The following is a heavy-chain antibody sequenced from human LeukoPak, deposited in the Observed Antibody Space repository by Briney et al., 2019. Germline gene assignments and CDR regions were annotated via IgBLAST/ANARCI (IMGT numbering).Heavy chain of an antibody. CDR1: GYSFTDYW. V-gene: IGHV5-51*01. CDR3: ASPQAAYCGGDCYSP. J-gene: IGHJ3*01. CDR2: IYPGNSDT. Sequence: GESLKIFCKASGYSFTDYWIGWVRQMPGKGLEWMGIIYPGNSDTGYSPSFQGQVSISVDKSITTAYLQWSSLKASDTAMYYCASPQAAYCGGDCYSPWGQGTKVTVSS. D-gene: IGHD2-21*02.